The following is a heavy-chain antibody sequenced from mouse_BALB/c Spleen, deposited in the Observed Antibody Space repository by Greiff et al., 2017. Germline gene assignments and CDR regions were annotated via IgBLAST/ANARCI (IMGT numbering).Heavy chain of an antibody. Sequence: QVQLQQPGAELVKPGASVKLSCKASGYTFTSYWMHWVKQRPGQGLEWIGEINPSNGRTNYNEKFKSKATLTVDKSSSTASMQLSSLTSEDSAVYYCARGGYGYDGYYFDYWGQGTTLTVSS. CDR3: ARGGYGYDGYYFDY. J-gene: IGHJ2*01. CDR1: GYTFTSYW. CDR2: INPSNGRT. D-gene: IGHD2-2*01. V-gene: IGHV1S81*02.